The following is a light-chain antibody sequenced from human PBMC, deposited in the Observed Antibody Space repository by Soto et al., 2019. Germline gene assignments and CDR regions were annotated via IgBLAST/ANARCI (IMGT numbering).Light chain of an antibody. V-gene: IGKV1-39*01. CDR2: AAS. Sequence: DIQMTQSPSSLSASVEDRVTITCRASQSISSYLNWYQQKPGKAPKLLIYAASSLQSGVPSRFSGSGSGTDFTLTISSLQPEDFATYYCQQSYSTPRTVGQGTRLEIK. CDR1: QSISSY. CDR3: QQSYSTPRT. J-gene: IGKJ5*01.